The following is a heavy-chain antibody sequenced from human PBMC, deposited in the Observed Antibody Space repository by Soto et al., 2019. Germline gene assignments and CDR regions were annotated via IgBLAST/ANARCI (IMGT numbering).Heavy chain of an antibody. Sequence: GGSLRLSCVASGFSLANYPMNWVRQTPGKGLEWISYSSPRGDTIYYADSVEGRFTISRDNARSSLSLHMSSLRDEDSALYYCAKGPHTNVGWPCYFESWGQGVPVTV. CDR2: SSPRGDTI. D-gene: IGHD6-19*01. CDR3: AKGPHTNVGWPCYFES. V-gene: IGHV3-48*02. CDR1: GFSLANYP. J-gene: IGHJ4*02.